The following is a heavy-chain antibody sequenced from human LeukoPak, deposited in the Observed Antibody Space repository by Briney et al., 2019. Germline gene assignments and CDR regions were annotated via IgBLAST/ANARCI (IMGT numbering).Heavy chain of an antibody. CDR2: IYYSGST. D-gene: IGHD3-22*01. V-gene: IGHV4-39*07. CDR1: GGSISSSSYY. CDR3: ARTPNSYDSSGFDY. Sequence: SETLSLTCTVSGGSISSSSYYWGWIRQPPGKGLEWIGSIYYSGSTYYNPSLKSRVTISVDTSKKHFSLKLSSLTAADTAVCYCARTPNSYDSSGFDYWGQGTLVTVSS. J-gene: IGHJ4*02.